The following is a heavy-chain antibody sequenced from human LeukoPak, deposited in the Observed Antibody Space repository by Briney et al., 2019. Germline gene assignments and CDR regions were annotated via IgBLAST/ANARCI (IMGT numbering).Heavy chain of an antibody. CDR1: DGSISSYY. V-gene: IGHV4-4*07. J-gene: IGHJ4*02. Sequence: PSETLSLTCTVSDGSISSYYWSWIRQPAGKGLEWIGRIYGSGSTSYNPSLKSRVTMSLDTSRNQFSLKLSAVTAADTAIYYCARRPSSYWYFDYWGQGILVTVSS. CDR3: ARRPSSYWYFDY. CDR2: IYGSGST. D-gene: IGHD6-19*01.